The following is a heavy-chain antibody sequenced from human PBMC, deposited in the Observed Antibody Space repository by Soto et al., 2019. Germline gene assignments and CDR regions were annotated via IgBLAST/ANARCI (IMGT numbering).Heavy chain of an antibody. CDR3: ARDDEYSGNGMDV. Sequence: QVQLVESGGGVVQPGRSLRLSCAASEFTFSNYGMHWVRQAPGKGLEWVAVILNDGSNRYHADSVKDRFTISRDNPKKTLYLQTNSLRAEATAVYYCARDDEYSGNGMDVWGQWTKVTVS. CDR1: EFTFSNYG. D-gene: IGHD3-10*01. V-gene: IGHV3-33*01. CDR2: ILNDGSNR. J-gene: IGHJ6*02.